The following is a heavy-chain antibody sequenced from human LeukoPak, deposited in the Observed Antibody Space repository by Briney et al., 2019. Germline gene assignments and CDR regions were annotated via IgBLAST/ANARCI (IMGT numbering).Heavy chain of an antibody. CDR3: ARSFWGAYSDY. J-gene: IGHJ4*02. Sequence: SGGSLRLSCAASGFTFRTYWMHWVRQAPGKGLVWVSRINTDGSNTFYADSVKGRFTISRDNAKNTLYLQMNSLRAEDTAVYYCARSFWGAYSDYWGQGTLVTVSS. D-gene: IGHD3-3*01. CDR1: GFTFRTYW. V-gene: IGHV3-74*01. CDR2: INTDGSNT.